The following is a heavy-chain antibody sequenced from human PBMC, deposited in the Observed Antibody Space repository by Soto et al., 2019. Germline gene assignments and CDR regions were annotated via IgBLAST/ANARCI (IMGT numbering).Heavy chain of an antibody. CDR3: GREGRSRYGMDV. J-gene: IGHJ6*02. D-gene: IGHD1-20*01. CDR1: DFTFGDYW. V-gene: IGHV3-7*01. CDR2: IKQGGREK. Sequence: EVQVVESGGGFVQPGGSLRLSCAASDFTFGDYWMSWVRQPPGKGLEWVANIKQGGREKHYVDSVEGRFTISRDDAKNSLFLQMNSLRTDDTAVYYCGREGRSRYGMDVWGQGTTVTVSS.